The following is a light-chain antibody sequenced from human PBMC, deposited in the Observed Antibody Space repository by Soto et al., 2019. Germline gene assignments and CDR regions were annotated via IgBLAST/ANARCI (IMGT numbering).Light chain of an antibody. CDR1: SSNIGAGYD. CDR3: QSYDSSLSGYVV. Sequence: QYVLTQPPSVSGAPGQRVTISCTGSSSNIGAGYDVHWYQQLPGTAPKLPIYGNSNRPSGVPDRFSGSKSGTSASLAITGLQAEDEADYYCQSYDSSLSGYVVFGGGTKLTVL. CDR2: GNS. V-gene: IGLV1-40*01. J-gene: IGLJ2*01.